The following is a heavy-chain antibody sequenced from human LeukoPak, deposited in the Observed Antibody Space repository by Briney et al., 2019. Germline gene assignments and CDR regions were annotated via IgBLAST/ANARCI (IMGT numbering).Heavy chain of an antibody. CDR1: GYTLTELP. Sequence: ASVKVSCKVSGYTLTELPMHWVRQAPGKGLEWMGGFDPEDGETIYAQKFQGRVTMTEDTSTDTAYMELSSLRSEDTAVYYCATESPGYSSSWYRSDLDYWGQGTLVTVSS. D-gene: IGHD6-13*01. J-gene: IGHJ4*02. CDR2: FDPEDGET. V-gene: IGHV1-24*01. CDR3: ATESPGYSSSWYRSDLDY.